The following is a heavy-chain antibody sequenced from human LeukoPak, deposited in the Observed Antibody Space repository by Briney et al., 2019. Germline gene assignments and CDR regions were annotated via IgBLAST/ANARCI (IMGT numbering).Heavy chain of an antibody. CDR3: AKGPRQQLVTRFDN. J-gene: IGHJ4*02. D-gene: IGHD6-13*01. CDR2: ISASGGST. Sequence: GGSLRLSCAASGFTFSTHAMSWVRRAPGKGLEWVSDISASGGSTYYADSVMGRFTVSRDNSKNTVYLQMSSLRADDTAVYYCAKGPRQQLVTRFDNWGQGTLVTVSS. V-gene: IGHV3-23*01. CDR1: GFTFSTHA.